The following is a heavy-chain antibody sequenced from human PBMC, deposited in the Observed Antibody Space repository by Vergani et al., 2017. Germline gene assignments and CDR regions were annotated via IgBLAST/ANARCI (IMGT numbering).Heavy chain of an antibody. CDR3: ASSPGYSSSWYYFAY. V-gene: IGHV3-21*01. CDR2: ISSSSSSI. J-gene: IGHJ4*02. D-gene: IGHD6-13*01. Sequence: EVKLVESGGGLVKPGGSLRLSCAASGFTFSSYSMNWVRQAPGKGLEWVSSISSSSSSIYYADSGKGRLTISRDNAKNSLYLQMNSLRAEDTAVYYCASSPGYSSSWYYFAYWGQGTLVTVSS. CDR1: GFTFSSYS.